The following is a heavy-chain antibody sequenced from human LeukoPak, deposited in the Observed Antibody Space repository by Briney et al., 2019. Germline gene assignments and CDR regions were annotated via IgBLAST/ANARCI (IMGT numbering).Heavy chain of an antibody. CDR1: GYTFTGYY. Sequence: GASVKVSCKASGYTFTGYYMHWVRQAPGQGLEWMGWINPNSGGTNYAQKFQGRVTMTRDTSISTAYMELSRLRSDDTAVYYCARDRGRIVVVPAAMAYWGQGTLVTVSS. CDR2: INPNSGGT. J-gene: IGHJ4*02. CDR3: ARDRGRIVVVPAAMAY. V-gene: IGHV1-2*02. D-gene: IGHD2-2*01.